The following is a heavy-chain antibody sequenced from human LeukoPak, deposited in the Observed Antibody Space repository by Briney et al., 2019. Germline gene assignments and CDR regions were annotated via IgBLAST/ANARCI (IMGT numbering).Heavy chain of an antibody. CDR3: ARERGATFAFDI. D-gene: IGHD1-26*01. CDR1: GYTFTGYY. J-gene: IGHJ3*02. Sequence: ASVKVSCKASGYTFTGYYMHWVRQAPGQGLEWMGWINPNSGGTNYAQKFQGRVTMTRDTSISTAYMELGRLRSDDTAVYYCARERGATFAFDIWGQGTMVTVSS. CDR2: INPNSGGT. V-gene: IGHV1-2*02.